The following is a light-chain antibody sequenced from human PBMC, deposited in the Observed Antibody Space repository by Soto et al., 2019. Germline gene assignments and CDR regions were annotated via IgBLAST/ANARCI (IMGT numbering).Light chain of an antibody. CDR1: QGISSY. CDR2: AAS. CDR3: QQYHSYPWT. V-gene: IGKV1-8*01. Sequence: AIRMTQSPSSRSASTGDRVTITCRASQGISSYLAWYQQKPGKAPKLLIYAASTLQSGVPSRFSGSGSGTDFTLTISCLQSEDFATYYCQQYHSYPWTFGQGTKVDIK. J-gene: IGKJ1*01.